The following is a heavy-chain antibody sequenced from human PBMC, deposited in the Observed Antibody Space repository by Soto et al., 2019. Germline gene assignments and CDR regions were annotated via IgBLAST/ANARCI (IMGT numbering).Heavy chain of an antibody. Sequence: SETLSLTCSVSGGSISNSDYYWSWIRQPPGKGLEWIGYIYYSGTTYYSPSLKSRVTISVDTSKSNFSLKLASATAADTAVYYCARATVITTRIDTWGQGTQVTVSS. CDR1: GGSISNSDYY. CDR2: IYYSGTT. D-gene: IGHD4-17*01. CDR3: ARATVITTRIDT. J-gene: IGHJ5*02. V-gene: IGHV4-30-4*01.